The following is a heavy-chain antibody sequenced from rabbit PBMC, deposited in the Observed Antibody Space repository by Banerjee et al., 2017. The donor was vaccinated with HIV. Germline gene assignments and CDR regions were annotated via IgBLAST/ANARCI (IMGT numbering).Heavy chain of an antibody. D-gene: IGHD6-1*01. Sequence: QEQLVESGGGLVTLGGSLKLSCKASGIDFSSGYDMCWVRQAPGKGLEWIACIWTSTSGTWYASWAKGRFTISKTSSTTVTLQMTSLTAADTATYFCARTYALWGQGTLVTV. CDR1: GIDFSSGYD. CDR3: ARTYAL. V-gene: IGHV1S45*01. CDR2: IWTSTSGT. J-gene: IGHJ6*01.